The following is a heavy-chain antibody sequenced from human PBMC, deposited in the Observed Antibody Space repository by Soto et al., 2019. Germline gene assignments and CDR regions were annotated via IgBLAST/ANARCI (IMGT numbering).Heavy chain of an antibody. J-gene: IGHJ6*03. CDR3: ARVFRYFDGPHKKPDYYYYMDV. V-gene: IGHV4-59*01. CDR1: GGSISSYY. CDR2: IYYSGST. Sequence: PSETLSLTCTVSGGSISSYYWSWIRQPPGKGLEWIGYIYYSGSTNYNPSLKSRVTISVDTSKNQFSLKLSSVTAADTAVYYCARVFRYFDGPHKKPDYYYYMDVWGKGTRVTVPS. D-gene: IGHD3-9*01.